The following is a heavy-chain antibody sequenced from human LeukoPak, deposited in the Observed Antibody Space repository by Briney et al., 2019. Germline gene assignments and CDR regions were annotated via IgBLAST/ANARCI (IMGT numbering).Heavy chain of an antibody. D-gene: IGHD1-1*01. CDR2: IWHDGNNK. CDR1: GFTFSSYG. J-gene: IGHJ4*02. CDR3: AKPRVPLRGGYYFDY. V-gene: IGHV3-33*06. Sequence: GSLRLSCAASGFTFSSYGMHWVRQAPGKGLEWAAVIWHDGNNKYYADSVKGRFTISRDNSKNTLYLQMNSLRAEDTAVYYCAKPRVPLRGGYYFDYWGQGTLVTVSS.